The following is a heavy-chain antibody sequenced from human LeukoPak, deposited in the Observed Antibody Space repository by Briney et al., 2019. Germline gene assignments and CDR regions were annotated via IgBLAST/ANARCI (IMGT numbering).Heavy chain of an antibody. CDR1: GFTFSDYY. D-gene: IGHD3-10*01. CDR3: PRTYYYGSGSYPRHDAFDI. CDR2: ISSSGSTI. J-gene: IGHJ3*02. V-gene: IGHV3-11*01. Sequence: GGSLRLSCAASGFTFSDYYMSWIRQAPGKGLEWVSYISSSGSTIYYADSVKGRFTISRDNAKNSLYLQMNSLRAEDTAVYYCPRTYYYGSGSYPRHDAFDIWGQGTMVTVSS.